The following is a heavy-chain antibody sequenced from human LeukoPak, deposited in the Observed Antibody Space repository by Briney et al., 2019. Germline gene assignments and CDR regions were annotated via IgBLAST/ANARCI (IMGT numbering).Heavy chain of an antibody. CDR2: IKPDGSEK. CDR1: GFTFSSYW. V-gene: IGHV3-7*01. J-gene: IGHJ4*02. D-gene: IGHD3-10*01. CDR3: ARLGSGVTMVRGDNHDY. Sequence: PGGSLRLSCAASGFTFSSYWMNWIRQAPGKGLEWVAHIKPDGSEKYYADSVRGRFTISRDDAQNSVYLQLNSLTAEDTATYYCARLGSGVTMVRGDNHDYWGQGTLVTVSS.